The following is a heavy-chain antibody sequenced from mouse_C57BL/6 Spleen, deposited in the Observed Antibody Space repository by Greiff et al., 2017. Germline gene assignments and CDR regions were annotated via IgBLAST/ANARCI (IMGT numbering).Heavy chain of an antibody. CDR2: ISSGGSYT. J-gene: IGHJ4*01. D-gene: IGHD2-3*01. CDR1: GFTFSSYG. V-gene: IGHV5-6*01. CDR3: ARQRVYDGYNGAMDY. Sequence: EVQRVESGGDLVKPGGSLKLSCAASGFTFSSYGMSWVRQTPDKRLEWVATISSGGSYTYYPDSVKGRFTISRDNAKNTLYLQMSSLKSEDTAMYYCARQRVYDGYNGAMDYWGQGTSVTVSS.